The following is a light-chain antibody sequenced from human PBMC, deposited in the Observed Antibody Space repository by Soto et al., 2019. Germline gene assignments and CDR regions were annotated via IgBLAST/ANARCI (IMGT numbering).Light chain of an antibody. CDR3: QQYGSSHYT. CDR1: QSVSSSY. V-gene: IGKV3-20*01. CDR2: GAS. Sequence: EIVLTQSPGTLSLSPGERATLSCRASQSVSSSYLAWYQQKPGQAPRLLIYGASSRATGIPDRFSGSGSGTDFTLTISRLEPEDFAVYYCQQYGSSHYTFGQGTQLEIK. J-gene: IGKJ2*01.